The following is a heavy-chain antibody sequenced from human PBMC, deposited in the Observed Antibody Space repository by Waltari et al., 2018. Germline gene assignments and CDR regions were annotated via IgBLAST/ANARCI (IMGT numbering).Heavy chain of an antibody. V-gene: IGHV1-2*05. CDR1: GHPYAGAY. CDR2: INPNRGSK. CDR3: AGEINTSMGRDAFDI. D-gene: IGHD5-18*01. Sequence: VPLVQSGAAVKQRRASVKVTCRAPGHPYAGAYTPWARWAYGQGLEWMGGINPNRGSKYYPQKLRGSITLAKKSTNSSSYMVLCRLGSDDAVVYYCAGEINTSMGRDAFDIWGQGTMVTVSS. J-gene: IGHJ3*02.